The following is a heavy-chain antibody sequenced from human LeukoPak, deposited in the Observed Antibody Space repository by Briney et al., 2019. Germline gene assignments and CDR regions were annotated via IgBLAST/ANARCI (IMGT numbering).Heavy chain of an antibody. Sequence: PGGSLRLSCAASGFTFSSYSMNWVRQAPGKGLEWVGRIKSKTDGGTTDYAAPVKGRFTISRDDSKNTLYLQMNSLKTEDTAVYYCTTETDYYDSSGITDYWGQGTLVTVSS. J-gene: IGHJ4*02. CDR1: GFTFSSYS. CDR3: TTETDYYDSSGITDY. V-gene: IGHV3-15*07. D-gene: IGHD3-22*01. CDR2: IKSKTDGGTT.